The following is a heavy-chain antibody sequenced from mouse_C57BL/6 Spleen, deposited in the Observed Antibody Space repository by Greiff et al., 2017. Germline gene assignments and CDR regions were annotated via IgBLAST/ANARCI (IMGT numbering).Heavy chain of an antibody. CDR1: GYTFTSYG. CDR2: IYPRSGNT. V-gene: IGHV1-81*01. J-gene: IGHJ4*01. Sequence: QVQLQQSGAELARPGASVKLSCKASGYTFTSYGISWVKQRTGQGLEWIGEIYPRSGNTYYNEKFKGKATLTADKSSSTAYMELRSLTSEDSAVYFCARGTSITTVVDLYYYAMDYWGQGTSVTVSS. CDR3: ARGTSITTVVDLYYYAMDY. D-gene: IGHD1-1*01.